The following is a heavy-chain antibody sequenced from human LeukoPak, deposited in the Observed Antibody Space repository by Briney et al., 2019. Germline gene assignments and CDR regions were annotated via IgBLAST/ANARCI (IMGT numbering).Heavy chain of an antibody. CDR1: GGSISSSSYY. CDR3: ARVQLAAAGDWPSYKWFDP. CDR2: IYYTGST. Sequence: SETLSLTCTVSGGSISSSSYYWGWIRQPPGKGLEWIGSIYYTGSTNYNPSLKSRVTISLDTSKNQFSLKVTSVTAADTAVYYCARVQLAAAGDWPSYKWFDPWGQGTLVTVSS. D-gene: IGHD6-13*01. V-gene: IGHV4-39*07. J-gene: IGHJ5*02.